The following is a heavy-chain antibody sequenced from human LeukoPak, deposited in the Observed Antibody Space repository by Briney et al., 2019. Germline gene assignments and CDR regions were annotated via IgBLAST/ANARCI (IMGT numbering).Heavy chain of an antibody. Sequence: KTGGSLRLSCAVSGFTLSSYSMNWVRQAPGKGLEWVSSISSSSSHIYYADSVKGRFTISRDNARNTLSLQMNSLRIEDTAIYYCVKGAPFDYWGQGTLVAASS. J-gene: IGHJ4*02. V-gene: IGHV3-21*01. CDR3: VKGAPFDY. CDR1: GFTLSSYS. CDR2: ISSSSSHI.